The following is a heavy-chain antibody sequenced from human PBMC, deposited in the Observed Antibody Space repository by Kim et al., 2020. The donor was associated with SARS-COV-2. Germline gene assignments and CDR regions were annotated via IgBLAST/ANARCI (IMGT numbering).Heavy chain of an antibody. CDR2: MIPIFGTS. J-gene: IGHJ4*02. D-gene: IGHD3-3*01. CDR1: GGTFNSHA. Sequence: SVKVSCKASGGTFNSHAISWVRQAPGQGLEWMGGMIPIFGTSRYAQKFQGRVTITADNFTSTAYMDVTSLTSEDTAVYYCATTAFGGSNSRYYFDFWGQGTLVTVSS. V-gene: IGHV1-69*06. CDR3: ATTAFGGSNSRYYFDF.